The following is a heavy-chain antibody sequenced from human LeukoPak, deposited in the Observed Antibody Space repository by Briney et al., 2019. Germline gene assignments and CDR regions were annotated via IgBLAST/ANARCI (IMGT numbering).Heavy chain of an antibody. CDR1: GFTVSTNY. J-gene: IGHJ4*02. D-gene: IGHD5-12*01. CDR2: IYSGGTT. CDR3: ARYDYGRSGFDY. Sequence: GGSLRLSCAASGFTVSTNYMSWVRQAPGQGLERVSVIYSGGTTYYADSVKGRFSISRDNSKNTLDLQMNSLRAEGTAVYYCARYDYGRSGFDYWGQGTLVTVSS. V-gene: IGHV3-66*01.